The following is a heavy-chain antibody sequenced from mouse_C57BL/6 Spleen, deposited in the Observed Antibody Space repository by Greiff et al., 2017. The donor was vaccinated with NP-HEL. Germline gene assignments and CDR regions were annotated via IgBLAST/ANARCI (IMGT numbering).Heavy chain of an antibody. Sequence: VQLQQSGAELVKPGASVKISCKASGYAFSSYWMNWVKQRPGKGLEWLGQIYPGDGDTNYNGKFKGKATLTADKSSSTAYMQLSSLTSEDSAVYFCARTSGSSYRYFDVWGTGTTVTVSS. CDR1: GYAFSSYW. J-gene: IGHJ1*03. V-gene: IGHV1-80*01. CDR2: IYPGDGDT. D-gene: IGHD1-1*01. CDR3: ARTSGSSYRYFDV.